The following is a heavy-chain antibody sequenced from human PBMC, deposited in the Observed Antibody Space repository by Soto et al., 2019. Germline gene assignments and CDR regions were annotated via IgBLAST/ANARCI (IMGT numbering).Heavy chain of an antibody. D-gene: IGHD2-2*01. CDR3: ARFVRSCSATTCSTRADV. CDR1: GGFVNSDTHS. CDR2: IYSGGST. Sequence: ETLSLTCTVSGGFVNSDTHSWSWIRQTPGKRLEWIGFIYSGGSTKNPSLRSRVTMSVDTSKNQFSLKLRSVIVADTAVYHCARFVRSCSATTCSTRADVWGQGITVTVSS. J-gene: IGHJ6*02. V-gene: IGHV4-61*01.